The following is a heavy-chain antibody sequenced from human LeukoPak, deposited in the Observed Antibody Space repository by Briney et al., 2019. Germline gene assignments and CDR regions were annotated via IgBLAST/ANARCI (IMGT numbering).Heavy chain of an antibody. CDR1: GFTFSSYA. J-gene: IGHJ4*02. Sequence: GGSLRLSCAASGFTFSSYAMSWVRQAPGEGLEWVSTISGSGSSTYYADSVKGRFTISRDNSKNTLYLQMNSLRAEDTAVYYCAKVGYCSSTSCFNDFDYWGQGTLVTVSS. V-gene: IGHV3-23*01. CDR2: ISGSGSST. D-gene: IGHD2-2*01. CDR3: AKVGYCSSTSCFNDFDY.